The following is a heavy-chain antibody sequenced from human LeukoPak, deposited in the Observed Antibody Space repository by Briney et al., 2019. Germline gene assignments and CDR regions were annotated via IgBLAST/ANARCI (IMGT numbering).Heavy chain of an antibody. Sequence: PGGSLRLSCAASGFTFSSYAMHWVRQAPGKGLEWVAVISYDGSNKYYADSVKGRFTISRDNSKNTLYLQMNSLRAEDTAVYYCATAVAGTSSPMGYWGQGTLVTVSS. D-gene: IGHD6-19*01. CDR3: ATAVAGTSSPMGY. CDR2: ISYDGSNK. J-gene: IGHJ4*02. V-gene: IGHV3-30*04. CDR1: GFTFSSYA.